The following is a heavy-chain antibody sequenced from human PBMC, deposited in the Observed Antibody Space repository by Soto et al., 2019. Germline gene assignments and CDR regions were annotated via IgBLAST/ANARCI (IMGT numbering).Heavy chain of an antibody. Sequence: VQLVQSGAEVKKPGSSVKVSCKASGGTFSSSPFSWVRQAPGQGLAWMGTIIPIFGSTNYAPRFQGRITISAAESTGTVYMELTSLRSDDTAVYYCARVFSSAWYEAFDIWGQGTLVPVSS. CDR3: ARVFSSAWYEAFDI. V-gene: IGHV1-69*18. D-gene: IGHD6-19*01. J-gene: IGHJ3*02. CDR2: IIPIFGST. CDR1: GGTFSSSP.